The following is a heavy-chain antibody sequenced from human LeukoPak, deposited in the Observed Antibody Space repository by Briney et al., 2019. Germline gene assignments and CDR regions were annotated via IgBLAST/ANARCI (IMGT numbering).Heavy chain of an antibody. J-gene: IGHJ4*02. V-gene: IGHV4-4*07. CDR2: LYTRGRT. D-gene: IGHD3-10*01. CDR3: ARGWGEPL. Sequence: PSETLSLTCTVSGDSITNYYWSWVRQPAGKGLEWIGRLYTRGRTDYNPSLMSRVTISLDTSKNQFSLRLNSLTAADTAVYYCARGWGEPLWGQGTLVTVSS. CDR1: GDSITNYY.